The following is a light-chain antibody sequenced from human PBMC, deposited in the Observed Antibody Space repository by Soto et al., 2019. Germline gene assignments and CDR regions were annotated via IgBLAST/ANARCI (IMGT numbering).Light chain of an antibody. CDR3: QQRNSWPLT. CDR1: QSISND. V-gene: IGKV3-11*01. CDR2: DAS. J-gene: IGKJ4*01. Sequence: EIVLTQSPATLSLSPGERATLSCRASQSISNDLAWYQQKPGQAPRVLIYDASNRATGVPARFSGSGSGTDFTLTISSPEPEDFAVYYCQQRNSWPLTFGGGTKVDIK.